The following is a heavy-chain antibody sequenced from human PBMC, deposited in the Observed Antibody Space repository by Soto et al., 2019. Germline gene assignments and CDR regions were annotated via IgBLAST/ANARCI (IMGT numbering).Heavy chain of an antibody. CDR1: GGCFSGCF. V-gene: IGHV4-34*01. Sequence: KTSETLSLTCAVYGGCFSGCFWNWIRQSPGKGLEWIGKTKLGGSTSYNPSRKSRVTISVDTSKSQFFLKVNSVTAADTAVYYCARAYDYRDPRDAFELWGQGTMVTVSS. CDR3: ARAYDYRDPRDAFEL. CDR2: TKLGGST. J-gene: IGHJ3*01. D-gene: IGHD4-17*01.